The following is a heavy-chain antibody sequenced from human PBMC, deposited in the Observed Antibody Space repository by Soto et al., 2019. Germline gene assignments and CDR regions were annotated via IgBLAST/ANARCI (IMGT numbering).Heavy chain of an antibody. D-gene: IGHD3-9*01. CDR2: IYYSGIT. J-gene: IGHJ4*02. CDR1: DGSISNSDYY. V-gene: IGHV4-39*01. CDR3: ARHPAGLRYFDY. Sequence: PSQPLSLTWTVSDGSISNSDYYWGWIRQPPGKGLEWIASIYYSGITYYGPSLKSRVTISIDTSKNQFSLKLTSLTAADTAVYYCARHPAGLRYFDYWGPGTLVTVSS.